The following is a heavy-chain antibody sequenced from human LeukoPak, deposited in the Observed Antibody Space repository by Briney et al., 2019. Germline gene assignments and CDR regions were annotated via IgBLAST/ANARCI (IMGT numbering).Heavy chain of an antibody. CDR2: IIPIFGTA. CDR1: GGTFSSYA. Sequence: EASVKVSCKASGGTFSSYAISWVRQAPGQGLEWMGGIIPIFGTANYAQKFQGRVTITADESTSTAYMELSSLRSEDTAVYYCARAVRDFWTSPVDYWGRGTLVTVSS. V-gene: IGHV1-69*13. D-gene: IGHD3/OR15-3a*01. CDR3: ARAVRDFWTSPVDY. J-gene: IGHJ4*02.